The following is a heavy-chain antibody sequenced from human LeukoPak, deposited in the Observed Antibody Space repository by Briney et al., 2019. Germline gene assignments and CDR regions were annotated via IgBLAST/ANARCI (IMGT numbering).Heavy chain of an antibody. CDR1: GFTLNSYI. Sequence: WGSLRLSCEASGFTLNSYIMHWVRQAPGKGLEWVALISFDGRDKQYADSVKGRFTISKDNSKNTLYLQMNSLSGDDTSMYFCARAYGGLTDYWGQGTLVTVSS. D-gene: IGHD3-16*01. V-gene: IGHV3-30*04. CDR3: ARAYGGLTDY. J-gene: IGHJ4*02. CDR2: ISFDGRDK.